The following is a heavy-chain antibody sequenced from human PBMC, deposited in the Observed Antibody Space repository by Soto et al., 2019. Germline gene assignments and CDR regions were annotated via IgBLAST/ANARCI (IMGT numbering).Heavy chain of an antibody. D-gene: IGHD5-12*01. Sequence: GESLKISCKASGYIFIDYWIGWVRQMPGKGLEWMGIVYPRDSDTRYSPSFQGQVTISADRSTGTAFLQWRCLKASDTALYYCARPPLPGYAIHFNSWGQGTLVTVSS. J-gene: IGHJ4*02. CDR3: ARPPLPGYAIHFNS. CDR2: VYPRDSDT. V-gene: IGHV5-51*01. CDR1: GYIFIDYW.